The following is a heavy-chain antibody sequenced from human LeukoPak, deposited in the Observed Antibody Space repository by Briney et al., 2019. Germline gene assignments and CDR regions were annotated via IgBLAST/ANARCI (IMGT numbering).Heavy chain of an antibody. CDR3: ARGDYGYYYYYYMDV. V-gene: IGHV3-7*01. CDR1: GFTFSSYW. CDR2: IKKDGSEK. D-gene: IGHD4-17*01. J-gene: IGHJ6*03. Sequence: GGSLRLSCAASGFTFSSYWMSWVRQAPGKGREWVANIKKDGSEKYYVDSVKGRFTISRDNAKTSLYLQMNSLRAEDTAVYYCARGDYGYYYYYYMDVWGKGTTVTVSS.